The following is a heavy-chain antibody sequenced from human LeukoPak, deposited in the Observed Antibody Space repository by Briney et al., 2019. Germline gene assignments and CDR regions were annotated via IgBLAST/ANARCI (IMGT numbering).Heavy chain of an antibody. V-gene: IGHV4-59*08. J-gene: IGHJ5*02. CDR3: ARQGSPPGWFDP. CDR1: GGSISSYY. Sequence: SETLSLTCTVSGGSISSYYWSWIRQPPGKGLEWIGYIYYSGSTNYNPSLKGRVTISVDTSKNQFSLKLSSVTAADTAVYYCARQGSPPGWFDPWGQGTLVTVSS. CDR2: IYYSGST.